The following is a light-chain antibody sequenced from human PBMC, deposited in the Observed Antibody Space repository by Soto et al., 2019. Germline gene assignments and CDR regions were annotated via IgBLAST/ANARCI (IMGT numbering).Light chain of an antibody. V-gene: IGLV4-69*01. CDR3: QTWGTGFLV. Sequence: QLVLTQSPSASASLGASVKLTCTLSSGHSSYAIAWHQQQPETGPRYLLNLNSDGSHSKGDGIPDRFSGSSSGAERYLTISSLQSEDEADYYCQTWGTGFLVFGGGTKVTVL. J-gene: IGLJ3*02. CDR2: LNSDGSH. CDR1: SGHSSYA.